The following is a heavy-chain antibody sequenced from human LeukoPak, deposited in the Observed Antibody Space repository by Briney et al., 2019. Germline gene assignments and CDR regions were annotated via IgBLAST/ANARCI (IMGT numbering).Heavy chain of an antibody. CDR3: ARSTYDFWSGYSFDN. Sequence: SETLSLTCAVYGGSFSGYYWSWIRQPPGKGLEWIGEINHSGSTNYNPSLKSRVTISVDTSKNQFSLKLSSVTAADTAVYYCARSTYDFWSGYSFDNWGQGTLVTVSS. CDR2: INHSGST. CDR1: GGSFSGYY. J-gene: IGHJ4*02. V-gene: IGHV4-34*01. D-gene: IGHD3-3*01.